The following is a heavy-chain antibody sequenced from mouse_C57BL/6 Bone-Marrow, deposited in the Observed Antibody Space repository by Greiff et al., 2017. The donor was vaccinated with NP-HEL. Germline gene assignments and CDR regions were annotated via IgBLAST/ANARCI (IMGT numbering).Heavy chain of an antibody. D-gene: IGHD2-4*01. CDR1: GFTFSSYG. J-gene: IGHJ3*01. Sequence: VQLKESGGDLVKPGGSLKLSCAASGFTFSSYGMSWVRQTPDKRLEWVATISSGGSYTYYPDSVKGRFTISRDNAKNTLYLQMSSLKSEDTAMYYCASRRDYDGTLFAYWGQGTLVTVSA. CDR3: ASRRDYDGTLFAY. V-gene: IGHV5-6*01. CDR2: ISSGGSYT.